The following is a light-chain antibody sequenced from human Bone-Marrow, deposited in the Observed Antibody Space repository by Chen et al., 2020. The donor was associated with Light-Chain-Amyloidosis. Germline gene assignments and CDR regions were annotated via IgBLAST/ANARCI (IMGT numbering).Light chain of an antibody. Sequence: DIVMPQSPLSLPVTPGEPASISCRSSQSLLHSNGYNYLDWYLQKPGQSPQLLISMVSNRASGGPDRFSGSGSGTEFTLKISRVEAEDVGVYYCMQAIDTPFTFGPGTKVDIK. V-gene: IGKV2-28*01. CDR3: MQAIDTPFT. CDR1: QSLLHSNGYNY. J-gene: IGKJ3*01. CDR2: MVS.